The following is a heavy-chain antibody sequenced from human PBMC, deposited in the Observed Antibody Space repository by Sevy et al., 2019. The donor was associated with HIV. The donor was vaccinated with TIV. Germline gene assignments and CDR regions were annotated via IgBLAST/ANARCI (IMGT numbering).Heavy chain of an antibody. J-gene: IGHJ6*02. CDR3: ARVRDEWGPEGMDV. D-gene: IGHD3-10*01. V-gene: IGHV3-30*03. Sequence: GGSLRLSCAASGFSFRNFGMHWVRQAPGKGLEWLALISFDGDTKYYGDSVKGRFIISRDIAKNSLYLQMNSLRDEDTAVYYCARVRDEWGPEGMDVWGQGTTVTVSS. CDR2: ISFDGDTK. CDR1: GFSFRNFG.